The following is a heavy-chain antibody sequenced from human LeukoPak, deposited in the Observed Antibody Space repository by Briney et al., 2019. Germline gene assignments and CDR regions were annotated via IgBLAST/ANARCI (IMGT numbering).Heavy chain of an antibody. CDR3: AREGLNMVRGVIPKEAWGWFDP. CDR1: GGSISSYY. V-gene: IGHV4-4*07. Sequence: SETLSLTCTVSGGSISSYYWSWIRQPAGKGLEWIGRIYSSGSTNYNPSLKSRVTISVDTSKNQFSLKLSSVTAADTAVYYCAREGLNMVRGVIPKEAWGWFDPWGQGTLVTVSS. CDR2: IYSSGST. J-gene: IGHJ5*02. D-gene: IGHD3-10*01.